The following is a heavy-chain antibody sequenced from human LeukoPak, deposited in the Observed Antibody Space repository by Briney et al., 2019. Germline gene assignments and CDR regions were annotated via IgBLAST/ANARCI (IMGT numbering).Heavy chain of an antibody. V-gene: IGHV3-48*04. CDR2: ISSSSSTI. Sequence: GGSLRLSCAASGFTFSGYSMNWVRQAPGKGLEWVSYISSSSSTIYYADSVKGRFTISRDNAKNSLYLQMNSLRAEDTAVYNCARDEGIQLWEAHFDYWGQGTLVTVSS. CDR3: ARDEGIQLWEAHFDY. D-gene: IGHD5-18*01. J-gene: IGHJ4*02. CDR1: GFTFSGYS.